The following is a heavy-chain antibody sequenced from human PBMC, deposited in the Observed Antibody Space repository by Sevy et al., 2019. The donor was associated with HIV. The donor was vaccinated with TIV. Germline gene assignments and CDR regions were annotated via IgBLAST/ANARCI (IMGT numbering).Heavy chain of an antibody. CDR3: ATDWYYHDGTANDSFEM. CDR2: IGGSGVST. V-gene: IGHV3-23*01. J-gene: IGHJ3*02. Sequence: GGSLRLSCAASGFTFSSYAMTWVRQAPGKGLEWVSGIGGSGVSTFYADSVRGRFTVSRDNLNKMLFLQMNNLRAEDTAVYFCATDWYYHDGTANDSFEMWGQGTLVTVSS. D-gene: IGHD3-22*01. CDR1: GFTFSSYA.